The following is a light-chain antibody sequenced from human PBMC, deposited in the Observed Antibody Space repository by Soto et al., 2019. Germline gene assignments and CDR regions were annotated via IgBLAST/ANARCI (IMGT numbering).Light chain of an antibody. CDR2: KVS. CDR1: SSDIGSYHL. Sequence: QSALTQPASVSGSPGQSITISCTGTSSDIGSYHLVSWYQHHSGKAPKLIIYKVSQWPSGVSDRFSASKSGSTASLTISGLHAEDEADYYCCSYAGSNWGYVFGTGTQLTVL. CDR3: CSYAGSNWGYV. V-gene: IGLV2-23*02. J-gene: IGLJ1*01.